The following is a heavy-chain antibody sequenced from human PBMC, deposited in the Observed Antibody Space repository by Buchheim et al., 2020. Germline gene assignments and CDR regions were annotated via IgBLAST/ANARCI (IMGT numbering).Heavy chain of an antibody. Sequence: EVQLVQSGAEVKKPGESLKISCKGSGYSFTSYWISWVRQMPGKGLEWMGRIDPSDSYTNYSPSFQGHVTISAEQSISTAYLQWSSLKASDTAMYYCARRVVVPAAIGINWFDPWGQGTL. CDR3: ARRVVVPAAIGINWFDP. J-gene: IGHJ5*02. V-gene: IGHV5-10-1*03. CDR2: IDPSDSYT. D-gene: IGHD2-2*01. CDR1: GYSFTSYW.